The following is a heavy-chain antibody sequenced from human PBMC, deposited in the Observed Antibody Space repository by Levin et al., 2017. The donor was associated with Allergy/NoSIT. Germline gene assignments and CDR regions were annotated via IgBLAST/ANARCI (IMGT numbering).Heavy chain of an antibody. CDR1: GFSLSTTGVG. D-gene: IGHD3-10*01. V-gene: IGHV2-5*02. J-gene: IGHJ5*02. Sequence: SGPTLVKPTQTLTLTCTFSGFSLSTTGVGVGWIRQPPGKALEWLALIYWDDDKRYSPSLKSRLTITKDTSKNQVVLTMTNMDPVDTATYYWADQEVMVRGGTPFDPWGQGTLVIVSS. CDR3: ADQEVMVRGGTPFDP. CDR2: IYWDDDK.